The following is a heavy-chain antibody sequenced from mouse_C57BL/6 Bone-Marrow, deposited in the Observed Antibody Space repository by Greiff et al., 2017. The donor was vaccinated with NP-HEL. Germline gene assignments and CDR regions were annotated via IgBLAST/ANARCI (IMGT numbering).Heavy chain of an antibody. CDR2: IDPSDSYT. V-gene: IGHV1-69*01. CDR1: GYTFTSYW. D-gene: IGHD2-4*01. J-gene: IGHJ3*01. Sequence: QVQLQQPGAELVMPGASVKLSCKASGYTFTSYWMHWVKQRPGQGLEWIGEIDPSDSYTNYNHKFKGKSTLTVDKSSSTAYMQLSSLTSEDSAVYYCARYDYAAWFAYWGQGTLGTVSA. CDR3: ARYDYAAWFAY.